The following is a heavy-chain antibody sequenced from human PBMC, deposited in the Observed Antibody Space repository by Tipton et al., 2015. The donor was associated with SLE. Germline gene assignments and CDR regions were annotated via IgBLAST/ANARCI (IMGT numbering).Heavy chain of an antibody. CDR2: VYINGSP. Sequence: TLSLTCTVSGVSISSDSYYWNWIRQPAGKGLEWIGRVYINGSPFYNPSLTGRVAMSMDMSKNQFSLRLTSVTAADTAVYYCARTLDTLDFWGQGTMVTVSS. CDR3: ARTLDTLDF. CDR1: GVSISSDSYY. V-gene: IGHV4-61*02. J-gene: IGHJ3*01.